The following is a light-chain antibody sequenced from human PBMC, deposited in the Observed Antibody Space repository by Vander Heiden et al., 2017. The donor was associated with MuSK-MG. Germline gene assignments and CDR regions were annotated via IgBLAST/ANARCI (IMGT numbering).Light chain of an antibody. CDR3: QKSYSTPLT. CDR1: QSISSY. J-gene: IGKJ1*01. Sequence: DIQMTPSPSSLSASVGDRVTITCRASQSISSYLNWYQQKPGKAPKLLIYAASSLQSGVPSRFSGSGSGTDFTLTISSLQPEDFATYYCQKSYSTPLTFGQGTKVEIK. V-gene: IGKV1-39*01. CDR2: AAS.